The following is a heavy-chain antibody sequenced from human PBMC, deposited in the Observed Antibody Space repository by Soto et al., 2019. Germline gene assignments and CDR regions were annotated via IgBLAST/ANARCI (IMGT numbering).Heavy chain of an antibody. CDR1: GFSLNTYW. CDR3: TTKVDY. Sequence: EVQLVESGGGLVQPGGSLRLSCAASGFSLNTYWLTWVRQAPGKGLEWVANIMPDGSWTHYVDSVKGRFTISRDNAKNSLYLQMNNLRAEGTAVYYCTTKVDYWSQGTLVTVSS. D-gene: IGHD1-26*01. CDR2: IMPDGSWT. V-gene: IGHV3-7*05. J-gene: IGHJ4*02.